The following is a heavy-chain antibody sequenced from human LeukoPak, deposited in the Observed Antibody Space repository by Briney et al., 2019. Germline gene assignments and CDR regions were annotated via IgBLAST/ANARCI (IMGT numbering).Heavy chain of an antibody. CDR3: ATSGSYYRFEY. V-gene: IGHV3-33*01. D-gene: IGHD1-26*01. CDR1: GFTPTIYS. Sequence: RGSLRLSCAASGFTPTIYSMHWVSHTPGKRLGWVAVIWYYGSNKYYADAVKGRFTISRDNSKNTLYLQMNSLRAEDTAVYYCATSGSYYRFEYWGQGTLVTVSS. CDR2: IWYYGSNK. J-gene: IGHJ4*02.